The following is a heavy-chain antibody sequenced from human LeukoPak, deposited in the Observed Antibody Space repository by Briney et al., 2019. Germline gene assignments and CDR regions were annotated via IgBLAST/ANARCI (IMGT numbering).Heavy chain of an antibody. CDR1: GYSFTNYW. D-gene: IGHD2-21*02. CDR2: INPGDSDT. V-gene: IGHV5-51*01. Sequence: GESLKISCKGSGYSFTNYWIGWVRQMPGKGLEWMGIINPGDSDTRYSPSFQGQVTISADKSISTAYLQWSSLKASDTAMYYCARRNCGGDCYYYYHGLDVWGQGTTVTVSS. CDR3: ARRNCGGDCYYYYHGLDV. J-gene: IGHJ6*02.